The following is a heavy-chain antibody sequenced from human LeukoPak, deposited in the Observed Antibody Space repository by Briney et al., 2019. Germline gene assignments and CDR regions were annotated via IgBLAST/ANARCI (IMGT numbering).Heavy chain of an antibody. V-gene: IGHV1-2*02. CDR2: INPNSGGT. D-gene: IGHD3-16*01. J-gene: IGHJ5*02. CDR3: ARGAPGGGYNWFDP. Sequence: ASVKVSCKASGYTFTGYYMHWVRQAPGQGLEWMGWINPNSGGTNYAQKFQGRVTMTRDTSISTAYMELSRLRSDDTAVYYCARGAPGGGYNWFDPWGQGTLVTVSS. CDR1: GYTFTGYY.